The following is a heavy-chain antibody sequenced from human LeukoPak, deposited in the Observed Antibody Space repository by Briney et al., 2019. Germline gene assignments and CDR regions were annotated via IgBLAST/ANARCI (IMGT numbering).Heavy chain of an antibody. CDR3: ARHDNWGPYWYFDL. CDR1: GGSFSGYY. D-gene: IGHD7-27*01. V-gene: IGHV4-34*01. Sequence: SETLSLTCAVYGGSFSGYYWSWIRQPPGKGLEWIGEINHSGSTNYNPSLKSRVTISVDASKNQFSLKLSSVTAADTAVYYCARHDNWGPYWYFDLWGRGTLVTVSS. J-gene: IGHJ2*01. CDR2: INHSGST.